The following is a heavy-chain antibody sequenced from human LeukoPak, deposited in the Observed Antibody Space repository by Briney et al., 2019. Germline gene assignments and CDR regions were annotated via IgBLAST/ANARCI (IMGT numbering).Heavy chain of an antibody. CDR2: INHSGST. J-gene: IGHJ4*02. Sequence: SETLSLTCAVYGGSFSGYYWSWIRQPPGKGLEWIGEINHSGSTNYNPSLKSRVTISVDTSKNQFSLKLSSVTAADTAVYYCASPPAFRYSGYGYWGQGTLVTVSS. V-gene: IGHV4-34*01. CDR3: ASPPAFRYSGYGY. D-gene: IGHD5-12*01. CDR1: GGSFSGYY.